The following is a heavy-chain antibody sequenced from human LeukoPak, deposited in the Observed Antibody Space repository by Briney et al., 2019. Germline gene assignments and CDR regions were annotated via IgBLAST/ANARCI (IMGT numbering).Heavy chain of an antibody. J-gene: IGHJ4*02. CDR2: FFYNGIT. CDR1: GGSISSSSYY. Sequence: SETLSLTCTVSGGSISSSSYYWGRVRQPPGKGLEWIGSFFYNGITYYNPSLKSRVTISVDASNNQFFLKLRSAAAADTAVYYCARGAGRLRTDYWGQGALVTVSS. CDR3: ARGAGRLRTDY. V-gene: IGHV4-39*01. D-gene: IGHD1-14*01.